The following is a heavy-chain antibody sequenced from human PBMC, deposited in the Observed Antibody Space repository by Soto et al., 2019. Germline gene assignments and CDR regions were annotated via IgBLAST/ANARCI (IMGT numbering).Heavy chain of an antibody. CDR3: ARLGYDFWSGYYYYYYYGMDV. D-gene: IGHD3-3*01. CDR2: ISSSGSTI. Sequence: VGSLRLSGAASGFTFSSYEMNWVRQAPGKGLEWVSYISSSGSTIYYADSVKGRFTISRDNAKNSLYLQMNSLRAEDTAVYYCARLGYDFWSGYYYYYYYGMDVWGQGTTVTVSS. V-gene: IGHV3-48*03. CDR1: GFTFSSYE. J-gene: IGHJ6*02.